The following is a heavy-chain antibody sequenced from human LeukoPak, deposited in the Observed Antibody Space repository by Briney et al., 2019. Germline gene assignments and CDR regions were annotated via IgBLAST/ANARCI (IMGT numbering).Heavy chain of an antibody. J-gene: IGHJ3*01. CDR1: GFTFSTYA. V-gene: IGHV3-23*01. CDR2: ITSGGDST. D-gene: IGHD2-15*01. Sequence: GGSLRLSCAASGFTFSTYAMSWVRQAPGKGLEWVSAITSGGDSTYYADSVKGRFTISRDNSKKTLYLQMNSLRAEDTAVYYCANPVSTVVVIGVTGDDVFDLWAKGQWSPSLQ. CDR3: ANPVSTVVVIGVTGDDVFDL.